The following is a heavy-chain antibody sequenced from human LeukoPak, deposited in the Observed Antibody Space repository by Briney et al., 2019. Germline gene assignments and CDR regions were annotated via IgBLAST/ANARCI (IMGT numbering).Heavy chain of an antibody. V-gene: IGHV3-30*02. D-gene: IGHD1-1*01. CDR2: IRYDGSNK. J-gene: IGHJ4*02. CDR3: AKDKGFGTGTLDY. Sequence: GGSLRLSCAASGFTFSSYGMHWVRQAPGKGLDWVAFIRYDGSNKYYADSVKGRFTISRDNSKNTLYLQMNSLRAEDTAVYYCAKDKGFGTGTLDYWGQGTLVTVSS. CDR1: GFTFSSYG.